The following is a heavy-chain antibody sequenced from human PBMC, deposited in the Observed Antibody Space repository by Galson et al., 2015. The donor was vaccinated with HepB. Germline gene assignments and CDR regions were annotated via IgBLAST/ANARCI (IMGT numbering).Heavy chain of an antibody. Sequence: SLRLSCAASGFTVSSNYMSWVRQAPGKGLEWVSVIYSGGSTYYADSVKGRFTISRDNSKNTLYLQMNSLRAEDTAVYYCARDKYSSGWHYYYYGMDVWGQGTTVTVSS. CDR2: IYSGGST. CDR1: GFTVSSNY. J-gene: IGHJ6*02. D-gene: IGHD6-19*01. V-gene: IGHV3-66*01. CDR3: ARDKYSSGWHYYYYGMDV.